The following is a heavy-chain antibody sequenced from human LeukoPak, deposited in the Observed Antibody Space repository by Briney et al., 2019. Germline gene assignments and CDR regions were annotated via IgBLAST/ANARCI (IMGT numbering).Heavy chain of an antibody. V-gene: IGHV3-23*01. CDR3: ARDDILTGYYWRY. CDR2: ISGSGGST. CDR1: GFTFSSYA. Sequence: PGGSLRLSCAASGFTFSSYAMSWVRQAPGKGLEWVSAISGSGGSTYYADSVKGRFTISRDNAKNSLYLQMNSLRAEDTAVYYCARDDILTGYYWRYWGQGTLVTVSS. J-gene: IGHJ4*02. D-gene: IGHD3-9*01.